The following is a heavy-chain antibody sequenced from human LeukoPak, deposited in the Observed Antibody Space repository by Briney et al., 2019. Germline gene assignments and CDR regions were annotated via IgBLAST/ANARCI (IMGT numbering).Heavy chain of an antibody. V-gene: IGHV3-48*01. D-gene: IGHD3-10*01. J-gene: IGHJ3*02. Sequence: GGSLRLSCAASGFTLSSYSMNWVRQAPGKELEWVSYISSSSGTIYYADSVKGRFTISRDNAKNSLYLQMNSLRAEDTAVYYCARLAGIWFGEPDHDAFDIWGQGTMVTVSS. CDR1: GFTLSSYS. CDR2: ISSSSGTI. CDR3: ARLAGIWFGEPDHDAFDI.